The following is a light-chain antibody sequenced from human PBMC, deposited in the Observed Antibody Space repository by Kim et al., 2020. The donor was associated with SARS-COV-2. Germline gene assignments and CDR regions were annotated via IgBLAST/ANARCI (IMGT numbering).Light chain of an antibody. J-gene: IGLJ3*02. CDR2: YDT. V-gene: IGLV3-21*04. Sequence: APRKTATITRGGDYIGTKSVHWYQQKPGQAPVLVIYYDTDRPSGIPERFSASNSGNTATLTVSRVEAGDEADYYCQVWDSGSDQWVFGGGTQLTVL. CDR1: YIGTKS. CDR3: QVWDSGSDQWV.